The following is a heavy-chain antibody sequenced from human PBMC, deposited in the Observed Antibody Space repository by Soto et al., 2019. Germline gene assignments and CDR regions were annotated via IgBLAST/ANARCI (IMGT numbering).Heavy chain of an antibody. J-gene: IGHJ6*02. D-gene: IGHD3-3*01. CDR1: GFTFSNAW. CDR2: IKSKTDGGTT. V-gene: IGHV3-15*01. CDR3: TTDDKYDFWSGYPIPRGAYYYYGMDV. Sequence: LRLSCAASGFTFSNAWMSWVRQAPGKGLEWVGRIKSKTDGGTTDYAAPVKGRFTISRDDSKNTLYLQMNSLKTEDTAVYYCTTDDKYDFWSGYPIPRGAYYYYGMDVWGQGTTVTVSS.